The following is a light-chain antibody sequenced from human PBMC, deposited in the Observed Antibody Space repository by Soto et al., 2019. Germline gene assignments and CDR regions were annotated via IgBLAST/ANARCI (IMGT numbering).Light chain of an antibody. CDR2: GAS. CDR1: QSVRNSY. Sequence: EILLTQSPGTLSLSPGEIATLSCRASQSVRNSYLAWYQQKPGQAPRLLIYGASGRATGIPDRFSGSGSGTDFTLTISRLEPEDCAVYYCQQYGSSPYTFGQGTKLEI. V-gene: IGKV3-20*01. CDR3: QQYGSSPYT. J-gene: IGKJ2*01.